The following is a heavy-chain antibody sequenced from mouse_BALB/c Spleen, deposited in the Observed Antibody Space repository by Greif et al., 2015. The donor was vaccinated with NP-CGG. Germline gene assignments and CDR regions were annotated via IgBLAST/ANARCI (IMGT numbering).Heavy chain of an antibody. D-gene: IGHD2-14*01. CDR2: IDPANGNT. CDR1: GFNINDTY. Sequence: VQLQQSRAELVKTGASGKMSRRASGFNINDTYMHWVKQTPEQGLEWIGRIDPANGNTTYEPKVQGKATITADTSSTPAFVQLSSLTAEDPAVDDWALIYDWYFVAYGGQVTLDTFAA. CDR3: ALIYDWYFVAY. V-gene: IGHV14-3*02. J-gene: IGHJ3*01.